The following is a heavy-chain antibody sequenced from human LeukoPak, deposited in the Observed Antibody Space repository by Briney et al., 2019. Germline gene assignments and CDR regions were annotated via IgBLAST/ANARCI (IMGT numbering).Heavy chain of an antibody. Sequence: GGSLRLSCAASGFTFNSYTMNWVRQAPGKGLEWVSYILSSSSTIYYADSVKGRFTISRDNAKNSLFLQMNSLRADDTAVYYCARAVGHGSGSPRMDVWGNGTTVTVSS. CDR1: GFTFNSYT. D-gene: IGHD3-10*01. V-gene: IGHV3-48*01. J-gene: IGHJ6*04. CDR3: ARAVGHGSGSPRMDV. CDR2: ILSSSSTI.